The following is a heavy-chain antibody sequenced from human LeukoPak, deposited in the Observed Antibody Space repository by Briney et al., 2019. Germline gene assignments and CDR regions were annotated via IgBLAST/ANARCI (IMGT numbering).Heavy chain of an antibody. D-gene: IGHD4-17*01. J-gene: IGHJ4*02. CDR3: ARVGTVTSFDH. CDR1: DGSIRNYY. CDR2: IYYSGST. Sequence: PSETLSLTCTVSDGSIRNYYWSWIRQPPGKGLEWIGHIYYSGSTNYNPSLKSRVTISVDTSNNQFSLKLSSVTTADTGVYYCARVGTVTSFDHWGQGTLVTVSS. V-gene: IGHV4-59*01.